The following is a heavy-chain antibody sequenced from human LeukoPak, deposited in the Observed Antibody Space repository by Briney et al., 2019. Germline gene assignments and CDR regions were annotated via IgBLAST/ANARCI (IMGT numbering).Heavy chain of an antibody. D-gene: IGHD3-22*01. CDR1: GYTFTGYD. J-gene: IGHJ4*02. CDR3: ARDPFSDYYDSSGYYDY. Sequence: ASVKVSCKASGYTFTGYDMHWVRQAPGQGLEWMGRINPNSGGTDYAQKFQGRVTMTRDTSISTAYMELSRLRSDDTAAYYCARDPFSDYYDSSGYYDYWGQGTLVTVSS. V-gene: IGHV1-2*06. CDR2: INPNSGGT.